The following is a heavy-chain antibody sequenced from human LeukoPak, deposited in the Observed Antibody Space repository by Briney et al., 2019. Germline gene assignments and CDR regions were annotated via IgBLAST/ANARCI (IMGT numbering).Heavy chain of an antibody. CDR3: AGSSMTTVTTSGD. J-gene: IGHJ4*02. CDR1: GGTFSSYA. Sequence: SVTLSCKASGGTFSSYAISWVRQPPGQGLEWMGRIIPIVGIANYAQNMQGRVTINADKSTSTAYMELSSLRCEDTAVYYCAGSSMTTVTTSGDWGQGTLVTVSS. V-gene: IGHV1-69*04. CDR2: IIPIVGIA. D-gene: IGHD4-17*01.